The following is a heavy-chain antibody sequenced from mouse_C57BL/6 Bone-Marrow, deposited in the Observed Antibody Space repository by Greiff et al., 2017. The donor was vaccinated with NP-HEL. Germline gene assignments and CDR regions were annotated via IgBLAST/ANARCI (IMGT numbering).Heavy chain of an antibody. Sequence: QVQLQQPGADLVKPGASVKLSCKASGYTFTSYWMHWVKQRPGRGLEWIGRIDPTSGGTKFNEKFKTKATLPVDKPSSPAYMQLSSLTSEDSAVYYCARYYYGSRGWYFDVWGTGTTVTVSS. CDR3: ARYYYGSRGWYFDV. V-gene: IGHV1-72*01. J-gene: IGHJ1*03. CDR1: GYTFTSYW. CDR2: IDPTSGGT. D-gene: IGHD1-1*01.